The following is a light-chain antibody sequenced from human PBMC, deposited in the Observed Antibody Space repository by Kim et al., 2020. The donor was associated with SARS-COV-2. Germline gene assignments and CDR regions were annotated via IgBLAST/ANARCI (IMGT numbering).Light chain of an antibody. CDR3: QQDYNLPRT. CDR1: QVVSSSY. J-gene: IGKJ1*01. V-gene: IGKV3D-7*01. CDR2: GST. Sequence: PGERVILSCRASQVVSSSYFTWYQQNPGQATRLLLFGSTTRDTSTPARFSGSGCGTFFILTISSLQHDYFAFYYCQQDYNLPRTFGQGTKVDIK.